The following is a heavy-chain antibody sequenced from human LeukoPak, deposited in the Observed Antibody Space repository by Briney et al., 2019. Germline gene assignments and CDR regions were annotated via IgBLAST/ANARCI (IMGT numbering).Heavy chain of an antibody. CDR3: ERHDVCSSTRCYNTYDI. J-gene: IGHJ3*02. CDR2: IYPGDSDT. D-gene: IGHD2-2*02. CDR1: GCTFTIYW. Sequence: GESLKISCKGSGCTFTIYWIGWLRQMPGKGLEWMGIIYPGDSDTRYSPSFQAQGTISDDRQNSPDSLPWRSLQASHNAMYYCERHDVCSSTRCYNTYDIWGQGTMVTVSS. V-gene: IGHV5-51*01.